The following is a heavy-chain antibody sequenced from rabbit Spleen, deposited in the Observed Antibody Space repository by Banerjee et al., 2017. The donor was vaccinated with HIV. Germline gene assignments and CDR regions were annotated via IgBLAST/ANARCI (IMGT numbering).Heavy chain of an antibody. Sequence: QEHLEESGGDLVKPEGSLKLSCTASGFSFSNKAVMCWVRQAPGKGLEWIACINAITGKAVYANWAKGRSTFSKSSSTTVTLQMTSLTAADTATYFCARDTGSSFSSYGMDLWGPGTLVTVS. CDR1: GFSFSNKAV. J-gene: IGHJ6*01. CDR3: ARDTGSSFSSYGMDL. D-gene: IGHD8-1*01. CDR2: INAITGKA. V-gene: IGHV1S45*01.